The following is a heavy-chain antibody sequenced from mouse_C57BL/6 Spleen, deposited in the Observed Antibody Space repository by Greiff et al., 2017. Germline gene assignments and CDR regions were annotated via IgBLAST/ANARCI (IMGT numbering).Heavy chain of an antibody. Sequence: QVQLQQSGPGLVQPSPCLSITCTVSGFSLTSYGVHWVRQSPGKGLEWLGVIWRGGSTDYNAAFMSRLSITKDNSKSQVFFKMNSLQADDTAIYYCAKKKLRDYAMDYWGQGTSVTVSS. V-gene: IGHV2-5*01. D-gene: IGHD1-1*01. CDR3: AKKKLRDYAMDY. CDR1: GFSLTSYG. CDR2: IWRGGST. J-gene: IGHJ4*01.